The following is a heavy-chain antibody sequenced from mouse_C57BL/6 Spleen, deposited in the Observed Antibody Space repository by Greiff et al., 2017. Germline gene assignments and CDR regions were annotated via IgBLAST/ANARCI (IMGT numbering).Heavy chain of an antibody. J-gene: IGHJ2*01. D-gene: IGHD3-2*02. V-gene: IGHV1-64*01. CDR1: GYTFTSYW. Sequence: VQLQQPGAELVKPGASVKLSCKASGYTFTSYWMHWVKQRPGQGLEWIGMIHPTSGSTNYNEKFKGKATLTVDKSSSTAYMELSSLTSEDSAVYDCARSATQASWFDYWGQGTILTVSA. CDR2: IHPTSGST. CDR3: ARSATQASWFDY.